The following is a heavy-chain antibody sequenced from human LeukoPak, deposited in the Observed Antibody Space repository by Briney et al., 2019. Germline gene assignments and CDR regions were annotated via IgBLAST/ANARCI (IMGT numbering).Heavy chain of an antibody. Sequence: GRSLRLSCAASGFTFSSYAMHWVRQAPGKGLEWVANINQDETVKYYVDSVKGRFTVSRDNAKNSVYLQIISLRAEDTAVYHCARIGYSSSSFDYWGQGTVVTVSS. CDR2: INQDETVK. D-gene: IGHD6-13*01. J-gene: IGHJ4*02. CDR1: GFTFSSYA. CDR3: ARIGYSSSSFDY. V-gene: IGHV3-7*05.